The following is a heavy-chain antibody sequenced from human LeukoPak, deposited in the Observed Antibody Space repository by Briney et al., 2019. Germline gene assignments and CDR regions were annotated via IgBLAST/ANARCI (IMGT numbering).Heavy chain of an antibody. D-gene: IGHD6-6*01. CDR1: GGSINSYY. CDR3: ARVYSSSSGKNAFDV. CDR2: VYYSGST. V-gene: IGHV4-59*01. J-gene: IGHJ3*01. Sequence: SETLSLTCTVSGGSINSYYWNWIRRPPGRGLEWIGYVYYSGSTDYNPSLKSRVTISVDTSQNQFSLKLTSVTAADTAVYYCARVYSSSSGKNAFDVWGQGTMVTVSS.